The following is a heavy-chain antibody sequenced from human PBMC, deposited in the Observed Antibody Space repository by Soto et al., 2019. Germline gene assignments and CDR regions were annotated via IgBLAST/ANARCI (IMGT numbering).Heavy chain of an antibody. CDR3: ARVPRP. Sequence: QLQLQESGSGLVKPSQTLSLTCAVSGGSISSGGYSWSWIRQPPGKGLEWIGYIYHSGSTYYNPSLTRRVTISVDMSKNQCSLKLSSVTAVDTAVSYCARVPRPWGQGTLVTVSS. V-gene: IGHV4-30-2*01. CDR1: GGSISSGGYS. J-gene: IGHJ5*02. CDR2: IYHSGST.